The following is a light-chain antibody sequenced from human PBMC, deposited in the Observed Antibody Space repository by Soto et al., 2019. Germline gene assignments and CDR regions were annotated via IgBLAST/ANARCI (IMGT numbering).Light chain of an antibody. V-gene: IGLV2-11*01. CDR1: SSDVGGYNY. Sequence: QSALTQPRSVSGSPGQSVTISCTGTSSDVGGYNYVSWYQQHPGKVPKLMIYDVNKRPSGVPDRVSGSKSGNTASLTISVLQAEDEADYYCCSDAGSSYVFGTGTKLTVL. CDR2: DVN. J-gene: IGLJ1*01. CDR3: CSDAGSSYV.